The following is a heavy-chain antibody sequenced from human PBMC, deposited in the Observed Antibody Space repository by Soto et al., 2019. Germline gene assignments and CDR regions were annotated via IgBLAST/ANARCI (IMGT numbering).Heavy chain of an antibody. CDR2: ISGSGGST. V-gene: IGHV3-23*01. Sequence: GGSLRLSCAASGFTFSSYAMSWVRQAPGKGLEWVSAISGSGGSTYYADSVKGRFTISRDNSKNTLYLQMNSLRAEDTAVYYCAKADRAGTTYYYYYYMDVWGKGTTVTVSS. D-gene: IGHD1-7*01. CDR3: AKADRAGTTYYYYYYMDV. J-gene: IGHJ6*03. CDR1: GFTFSSYA.